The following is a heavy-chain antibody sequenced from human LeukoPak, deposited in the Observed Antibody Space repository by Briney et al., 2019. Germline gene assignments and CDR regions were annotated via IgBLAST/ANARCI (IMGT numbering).Heavy chain of an antibody. J-gene: IGHJ4*02. CDR1: GGSISSSSYY. D-gene: IGHD4-17*01. CDR2: IYYSGST. V-gene: IGHV4-39*07. Sequence: SETLSLTYTVSGGSISSSSYYWGWIRQPPGKGLEWIGSIYYSGSTYYNPSLKSRVTISVDTSKNQFSLKLSSVTAADTAVYYCARGEDGDPYFDYWGQGTLVTVSS. CDR3: ARGEDGDPYFDY.